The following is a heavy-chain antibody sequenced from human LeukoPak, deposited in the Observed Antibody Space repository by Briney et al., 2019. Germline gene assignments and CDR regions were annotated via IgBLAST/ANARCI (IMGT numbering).Heavy chain of an antibody. D-gene: IGHD4-17*01. J-gene: IGHJ4*02. Sequence: KPSQTLSLTCTVSGGSISSGGFYWSWIRQHPGKGLEWIGYIYSSGSTYYNPSLKSRIAISVDTSKNQFSLRLSSVTAADTAVYYCARGYITVTLRQYYFEYWGQGTLVTVSS. CDR2: IYSSGST. CDR1: GGSISSGGFY. CDR3: ARGYITVTLRQYYFEY. V-gene: IGHV4-31*03.